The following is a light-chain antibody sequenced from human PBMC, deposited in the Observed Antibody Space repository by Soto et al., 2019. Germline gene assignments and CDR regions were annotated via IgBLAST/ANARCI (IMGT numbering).Light chain of an antibody. CDR1: QSISRY. V-gene: IGKV1-39*01. CDR2: DAS. J-gene: IGKJ2*01. Sequence: DIPMTQSPSSLSASVGDRVTITCRASQSISRYLNWYQQKAGKAPKLLIYDASSLQSGVPSRFSGSGSGTDFTLTISSLQPEDSATYYCQQSYSTPRSFTFGQGTNLEIK. CDR3: QQSYSTPRSFT.